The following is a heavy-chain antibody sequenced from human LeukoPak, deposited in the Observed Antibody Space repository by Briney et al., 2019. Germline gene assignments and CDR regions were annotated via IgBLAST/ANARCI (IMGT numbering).Heavy chain of an antibody. CDR2: ISAYNGNT. CDR3: ARDRRELTHYYMDV. D-gene: IGHD1-26*01. J-gene: IGHJ6*03. V-gene: IGHV1-18*01. Sequence: ASVKVSCKASGYTFTSYGISWVRQAPGQGLEWMGWISAYNGNTNYAQKLQGRVTMTTDTSTNTAYMELRSLRSDDTAVYYCARDRRELTHYYMDVWGKGTTVTVSS. CDR1: GYTFTSYG.